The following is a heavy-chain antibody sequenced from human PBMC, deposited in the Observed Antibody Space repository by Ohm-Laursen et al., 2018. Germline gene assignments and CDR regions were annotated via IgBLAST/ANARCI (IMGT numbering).Heavy chain of an antibody. CDR2: IKEDGSVK. Sequence: SLRLSCSASGFTFSSYWMTWVRQASGKGLEWVANIKEDGSVKQYVDSVKGRFTISRDNAKNTLYLQMNSLRAEDTAAYYCAREELESSGWADWGQGTLVTVSS. CDR3: AREELESSGWAD. D-gene: IGHD6-19*01. J-gene: IGHJ4*02. CDR1: GFTFSSYW. V-gene: IGHV3-7*01.